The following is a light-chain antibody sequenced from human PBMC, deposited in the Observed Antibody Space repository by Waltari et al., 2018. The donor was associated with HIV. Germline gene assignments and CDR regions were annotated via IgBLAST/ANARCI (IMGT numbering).Light chain of an antibody. J-gene: IGLJ3*02. CDR1: SSDVGGYNY. CDR2: EVS. Sequence: QSALTQPPSPSGSPGQSVTISFTGTSSDVGGYNYVSWYQHHPGKAPKLMIYEVSKRPSGVPDRFSGSKSGSTASLTVSGLQAEDEADYYCSSYAGSNNRWVFGGGTKLTAL. V-gene: IGLV2-8*01. CDR3: SSYAGSNNRWV.